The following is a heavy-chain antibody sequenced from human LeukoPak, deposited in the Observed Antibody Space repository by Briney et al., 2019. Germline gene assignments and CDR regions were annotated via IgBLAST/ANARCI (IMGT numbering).Heavy chain of an antibody. CDR3: ARDRGIVATTVFGISRGWYFDL. CDR1: GGSISSGSYY. D-gene: IGHD5-12*01. J-gene: IGHJ2*01. CDR2: IYTSGST. Sequence: PSETLSLTCTVSGGSISSGSYYWGWIRQPAGKGLEWIGRIYTSGSTNYNPSLKSRVTISVDTSKNQFSLKLSSVTAADTAVYYCARDRGIVATTVFGISRGWYFDLWGRGTLVTVSS. V-gene: IGHV4-61*02.